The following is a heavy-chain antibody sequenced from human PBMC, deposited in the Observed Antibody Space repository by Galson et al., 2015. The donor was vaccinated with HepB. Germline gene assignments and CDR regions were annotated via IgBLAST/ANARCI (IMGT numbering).Heavy chain of an antibody. D-gene: IGHD2-15*01. CDR3: AKGALTYCSGGSCYSDYYYGMDV. CDR1: GFTFGSYG. CDR2: ISYDGSNK. V-gene: IGHV3-30*18. Sequence: SLRLSCAASGFTFGSYGMHWVRQAPGKGLGWVAVISYDGSNKYYADSVKGRFTISRDNSKNTLYLQMNSLRAEDTAVYYCAKGALTYCSGGSCYSDYYYGMDVWGQGTTVTVSS. J-gene: IGHJ6*02.